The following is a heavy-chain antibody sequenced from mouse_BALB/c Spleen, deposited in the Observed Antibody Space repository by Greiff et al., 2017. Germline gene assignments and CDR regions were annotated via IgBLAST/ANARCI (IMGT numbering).Heavy chain of an antibody. CDR2: ISSGSSTI. CDR1: GFTFSSFG. J-gene: IGHJ3*01. D-gene: IGHD1-2*01. CDR3: ARDQGYGFWFAY. V-gene: IGHV5-17*02. Sequence: EVKLVESGGGLVQPGGSRKLSCAASGFTFSSFGMHWVRQAPEKGLEWVAYISSGSSTIYYADTVKGRFTISRDNPKNTLFLQMTSLRSEDTAMYYCARDQGYGFWFAYWGQGTLVTVSA.